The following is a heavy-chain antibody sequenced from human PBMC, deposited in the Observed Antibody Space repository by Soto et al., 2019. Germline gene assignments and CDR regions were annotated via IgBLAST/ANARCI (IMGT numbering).Heavy chain of an antibody. CDR2: ISGSGGSA. CDR1: GFTFSSYA. V-gene: IGHV3-23*01. Sequence: GGSLRLSCAASGFTFSSYAMSWVRQAPGKGLEWVSAISGSGGSAYYADSVKGRFTISRDNSKNTLYLQMNSLRAEDTAVYYCAKPKDQQLVVNWFDPWGQGTLVTVSS. D-gene: IGHD6-13*01. CDR3: AKPKDQQLVVNWFDP. J-gene: IGHJ5*02.